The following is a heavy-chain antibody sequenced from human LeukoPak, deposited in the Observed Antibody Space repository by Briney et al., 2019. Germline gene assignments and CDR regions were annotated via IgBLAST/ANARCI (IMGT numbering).Heavy chain of an antibody. CDR1: GFTVSSNY. D-gene: IGHD6-13*01. CDR2: IYSGGST. Sequence: GGSLRLSCAASGFTVSSNYMSWVRQAPGKGLEWVSVIYSGGSTYYADSVRGRFTISRDNSKNTLYLQMNSLRAEDTAVYYCARQLAAGYYYYGMDVWGQGTTVTVSS. CDR3: ARQLAAGYYYYGMDV. J-gene: IGHJ6*02. V-gene: IGHV3-66*04.